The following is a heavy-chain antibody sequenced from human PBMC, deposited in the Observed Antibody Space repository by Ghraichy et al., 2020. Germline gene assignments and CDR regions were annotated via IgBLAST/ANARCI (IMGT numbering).Heavy chain of an antibody. CDR2: IYYSGST. V-gene: IGHV4-30-4*01. CDR3: ARDLDGGGSSQNLGY. J-gene: IGHJ4*02. Sequence: SKTLSLTCTVSGGSISSGDYYWSWIRQPPGKGLEWIGYIYYSGSTYYNPSLKSRVTISVDTSKNQFSLKLSSVTAADTAVYYCARDLDGGGSSQNLGYWGQGTLVTVSS. D-gene: IGHD5-18*01. CDR1: GGSISSGDYY.